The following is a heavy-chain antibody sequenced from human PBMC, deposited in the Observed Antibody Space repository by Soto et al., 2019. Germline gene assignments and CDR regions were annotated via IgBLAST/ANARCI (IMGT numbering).Heavy chain of an antibody. CDR3: AKDLGYCSSTSLTRYYYYGMDV. J-gene: IGHJ6*02. Sequence: GGSLRLSCAASGFTFSSYGMHWVRQAPGKGLEWVAVISYDGSNKYYADSVKGRFTISRDNSKNTLYLQMNSLRAEDTAVYYCAKDLGYCSSTSLTRYYYYGMDVWGQGTTVTVSS. V-gene: IGHV3-30*18. CDR1: GFTFSSYG. CDR2: ISYDGSNK. D-gene: IGHD2-2*01.